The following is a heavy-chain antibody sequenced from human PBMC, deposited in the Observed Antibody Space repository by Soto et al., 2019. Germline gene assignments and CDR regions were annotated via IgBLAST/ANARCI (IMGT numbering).Heavy chain of an antibody. V-gene: IGHV4-31*03. Sequence: SETLSLTCTVSGGSIDSGAYYWSWIRQHPGEGLEWIGYIFSSGSTFYNPSLKSRVSVSMDTSAKTFSLNLRSVTAEDTAVYYCARDHGGAPTAGYWGQGTLVTVSS. CDR2: IFSSGST. J-gene: IGHJ4*02. D-gene: IGHD4-17*01. CDR3: ARDHGGAPTAGY. CDR1: GGSIDSGAYY.